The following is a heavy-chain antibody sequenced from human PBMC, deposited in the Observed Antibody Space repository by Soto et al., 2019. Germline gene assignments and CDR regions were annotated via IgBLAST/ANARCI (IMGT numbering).Heavy chain of an antibody. Sequence: PSETLSLTCTFSCASISSSSYYWGWIRQPPGKGLEWIGTIYYSGSSYYNPSLKSRVTISVDTSKNQFSLKLISVTAADTAVYYCARHPVINMILVVPTAIDSWGQGTLVTVSS. J-gene: IGHJ4*02. D-gene: IGHD3-22*01. CDR2: IYYSGSS. CDR3: ARHPVINMILVVPTAIDS. CDR1: CASISSSSYY. V-gene: IGHV4-39*01.